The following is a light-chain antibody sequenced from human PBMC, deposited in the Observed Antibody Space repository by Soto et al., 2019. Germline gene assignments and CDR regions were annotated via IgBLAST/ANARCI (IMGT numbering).Light chain of an antibody. J-gene: IGKJ1*01. V-gene: IGKV1-39*01. CDR1: QSINNC. CDR3: HPTYIAPAT. Sequence: DIQMTQSPSSLSASVGDRVTITCRASQSINNCLSWFQQKPAQAPKLLIYAASSLQSGVPSRFSGSGSETDFILTIDSLQPEDFATYVCHPTYIAPATFGQGTTVGVK. CDR2: AAS.